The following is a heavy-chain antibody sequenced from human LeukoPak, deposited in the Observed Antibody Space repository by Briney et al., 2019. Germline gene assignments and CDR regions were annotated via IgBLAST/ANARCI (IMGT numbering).Heavy chain of an antibody. CDR1: GGSFSGYY. CDR2: INHSGST. CDR3: ARGPVFGSSWSFYYYYYMDV. Sequence: SETLSLTCAVYGGSFSGYYWSWIRQPPGKGLEWIGEINHSGSTNYNPSLKSRVTISVDTSKIQFSLKLSSVTAADTAVYYWARGPVFGSSWSFYYYYYMDVWGEGTTVTVSS. J-gene: IGHJ6*03. V-gene: IGHV4-34*01. D-gene: IGHD6-13*01.